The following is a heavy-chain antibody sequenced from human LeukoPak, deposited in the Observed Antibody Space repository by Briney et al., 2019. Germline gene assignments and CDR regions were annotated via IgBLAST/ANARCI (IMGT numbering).Heavy chain of an antibody. CDR2: IYYSGST. V-gene: IGHV4-59*01. J-gene: IGHJ4*02. Sequence: SEALSPTCTVSGGSISSYYWSWIRQPPGKGLEWIGYIYYSGSTNYNPSLKSRVTISVDTSKNQFSLKLSSVTAADTAVYYCARAKGPTRFGEDGESFDYWGQGTLVTVSS. D-gene: IGHD3-10*01. CDR3: ARAKGPTRFGEDGESFDY. CDR1: GGSISSYY.